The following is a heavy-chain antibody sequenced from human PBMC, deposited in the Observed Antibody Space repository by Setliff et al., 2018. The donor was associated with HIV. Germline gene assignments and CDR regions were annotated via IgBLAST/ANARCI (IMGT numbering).Heavy chain of an antibody. D-gene: IGHD3-22*01. CDR1: GGSISSGSYY. Sequence: LSLTCTVSGGSISSGSYYWSWIRQPAGKGLEWIGHIHTSGSTKYNPSLKSRVTISADTSKNQFSLKLNSVTTADTAVYYCARSRTSSGYYGVTGYGMDVWGQGTTVTVSS. CDR2: IHTSGST. V-gene: IGHV4-61*09. CDR3: ARSRTSSGYYGVTGYGMDV. J-gene: IGHJ6*02.